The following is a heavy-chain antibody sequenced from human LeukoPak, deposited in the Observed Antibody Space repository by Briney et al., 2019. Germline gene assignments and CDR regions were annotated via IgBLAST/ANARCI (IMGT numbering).Heavy chain of an antibody. CDR2: INPNSGGT. Sequence: ASVKVSCKASGYSFTGYYMHWVRQAPGQGLEWMGWINPNSGGTNYAQKFRGRVTMTRDTSISTAYMELSRLRSDDTAVYYCARDLMYGIVGATRYYFDYWGQGTLVTVSS. D-gene: IGHD1-26*01. V-gene: IGHV1-2*02. CDR1: GYSFTGYY. J-gene: IGHJ4*02. CDR3: ARDLMYGIVGATRYYFDY.